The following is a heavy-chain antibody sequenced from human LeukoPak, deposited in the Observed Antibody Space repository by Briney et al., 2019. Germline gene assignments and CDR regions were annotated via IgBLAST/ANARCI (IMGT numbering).Heavy chain of an antibody. J-gene: IGHJ4*02. Sequence: AASVKVSCKASGYTFTSYDINWVRQATGQGLEWMGWMNPNSGGTNYAQKFQGWVTMTRDTSISTAYMELSRLRSDDTVVYYCARAHHTRDGYNPYYFDYWGQGTLVTVSS. D-gene: IGHD5-24*01. CDR1: GYTFTSYD. CDR2: MNPNSGGT. V-gene: IGHV1-2*04. CDR3: ARAHHTRDGYNPYYFDY.